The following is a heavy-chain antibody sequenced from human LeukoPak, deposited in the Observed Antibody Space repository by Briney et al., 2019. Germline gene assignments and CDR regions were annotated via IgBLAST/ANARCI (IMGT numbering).Heavy chain of an antibody. CDR1: GFIFSSYS. J-gene: IGHJ3*02. CDR3: ARETRPRTMGSVAFDI. D-gene: IGHD4/OR15-4a*01. Sequence: GGSLRLSCAASGFIFSSYSMNWVRQAPGKGLEWVSYISSSSSTIYYADSVKGRFTISRDNAKNSLYLQMNSLRAEDTAVYYCARETRPRTMGSVAFDIWGQGTMVTVSS. CDR2: ISSSSSTI. V-gene: IGHV3-48*01.